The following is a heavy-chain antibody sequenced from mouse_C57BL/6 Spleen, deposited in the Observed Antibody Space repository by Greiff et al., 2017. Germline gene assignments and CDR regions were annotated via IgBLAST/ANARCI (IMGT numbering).Heavy chain of an antibody. CDR1: GYTFTSYT. J-gene: IGHJ1*03. V-gene: IGHV1-4*01. CDR2: INPSSGYT. CDR3: ARALGGYFDV. Sequence: VKLMESGAELARPGASVKMSCKASGYTFTSYTMHWVKQRPGQGLEWIGYINPSSGYTKYNQKFKDKATLTADKSSSTAYMQLSSLTSEDSAVYYCARALGGYFDVWGTGTTVTVSS. D-gene: IGHD4-1*01.